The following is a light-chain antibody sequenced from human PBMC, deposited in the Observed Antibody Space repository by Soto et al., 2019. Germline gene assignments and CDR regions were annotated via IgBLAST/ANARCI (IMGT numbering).Light chain of an antibody. J-gene: IGLJ2*01. CDR3: SSYTSGSTLV. CDR1: SSDVGGYNY. V-gene: IGLV2-14*03. CDR2: DVS. Sequence: QSVLTQPASVSGSPEQSITISCTGTSSDVGGYNYVSWYQHHPGKAPKLTIYDVSNRPSGVSNRFSGSKSGDTASLTISGLQAEDEADYYCSSYTSGSTLVFGGGTKLTVL.